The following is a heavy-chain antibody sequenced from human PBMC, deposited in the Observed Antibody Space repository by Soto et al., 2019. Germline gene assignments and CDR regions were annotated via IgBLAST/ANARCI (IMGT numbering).Heavy chain of an antibody. Sequence: EVQLLESGGGFVLPGGSLRLSCAASRFTFSTYAMSWVRQAPGKGLEWVSALSGSGGMTYYADSVKGRFTISRDNSRNTLDLQMNRLTAEDTAVYYCAKGWGFSNYYFDYWGQGALVTVSS. D-gene: IGHD4-4*01. J-gene: IGHJ4*02. CDR1: RFTFSTYA. CDR2: LSGSGGMT. V-gene: IGHV3-23*01. CDR3: AKGWGFSNYYFDY.